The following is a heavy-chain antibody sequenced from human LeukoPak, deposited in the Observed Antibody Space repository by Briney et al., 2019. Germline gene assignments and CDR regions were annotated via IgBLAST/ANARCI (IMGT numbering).Heavy chain of an antibody. D-gene: IGHD1-1*01. CDR1: GFTFSSYS. CDR2: ISSSSSYI. V-gene: IGHV3-21*01. CDR3: ARDGTTGTAVDY. Sequence: GGSLRLSCAASGFTFSSYSMNWVRQAPGKGLEWVSSISSSSSYIYYADSVKGRFTISRDNAKNSLYLQMNSLRAEDTAVYYCARDGTTGTAVDYWGQGTLVTVSS. J-gene: IGHJ4*02.